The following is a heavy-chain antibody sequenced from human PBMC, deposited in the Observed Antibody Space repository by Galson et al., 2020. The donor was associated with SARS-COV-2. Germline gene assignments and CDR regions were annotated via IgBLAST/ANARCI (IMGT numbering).Heavy chain of an antibody. D-gene: IGHD3-10*01. CDR3: ARAPSGSGSYYYYFDY. Sequence: ASETLSLTCTVSGGSTGSYYWSWIRQPPGKGLEWIWYIYYSGSATYNPSLKSRVTISIDTSKNQFSLKLSSVTAADTAVYYCARAPSGSGSYYYYFDYWGQGTLVTVSS. V-gene: IGHV4-59*01. J-gene: IGHJ4*02. CDR2: IYYSGSA. CDR1: GGSTGSYY.